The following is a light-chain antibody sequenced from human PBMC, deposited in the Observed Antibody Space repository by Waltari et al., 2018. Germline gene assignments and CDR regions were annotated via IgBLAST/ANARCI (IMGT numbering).Light chain of an antibody. Sequence: QSALTQPASVSGSPGQSITISCSGTSDDIGGYDYVSWYQQFPGEAPKLLIYDVNRRPSGGSNRVSGSKSGNTASRTISGLQTDDETDYYCCSYTENNTWIFGGGTRVTVL. J-gene: IGLJ3*02. CDR1: SDDIGGYDY. CDR3: CSYTENNTWI. V-gene: IGLV2-14*03. CDR2: DVN.